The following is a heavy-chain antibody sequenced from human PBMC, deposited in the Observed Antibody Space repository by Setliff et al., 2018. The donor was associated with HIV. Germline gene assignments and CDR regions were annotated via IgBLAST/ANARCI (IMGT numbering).Heavy chain of an antibody. V-gene: IGHV3-23*01. D-gene: IGHD3-22*01. CDR1: GFTFSSYA. CDR3: AKDYYDSSGYYSLMCDY. Sequence: GGSLRLSCAASGFTFSSYAMSWVRQAPGKGLEWVSAISGSGGSTYYADSAKGRFTISRDNSKNTLYLQMNSLRAEDTAVYYCAKDYYDSSGYYSLMCDYWGQGTLVTVSS. J-gene: IGHJ4*02. CDR2: ISGSGGST.